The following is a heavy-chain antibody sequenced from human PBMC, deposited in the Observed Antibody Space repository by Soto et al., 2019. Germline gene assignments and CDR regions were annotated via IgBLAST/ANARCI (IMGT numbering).Heavy chain of an antibody. Sequence: EVQLVESGGGLVQPGGSLRLSCAASGFIFSDHYMDWVRQAPGKGLEWVGRTRNKANSYTTESAASVKGRFTISRDDSKNSLYLQMDSLKTEDTAVYYCARGSGSYLLWFDPWSQGTLVTVSS. J-gene: IGHJ5*02. CDR2: TRNKANSYTT. V-gene: IGHV3-72*01. CDR3: ARGSGSYLLWFDP. D-gene: IGHD1-26*01. CDR1: GFIFSDHY.